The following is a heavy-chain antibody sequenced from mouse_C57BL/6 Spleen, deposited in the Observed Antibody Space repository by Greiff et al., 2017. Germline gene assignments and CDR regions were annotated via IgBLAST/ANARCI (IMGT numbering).Heavy chain of an antibody. J-gene: IGHJ2*01. Sequence: VQLQQPGAELVMPGASVKLSCKASGYTFTSYWMHWVKQRPGQGLEWIGEIDPSDSYTNYNQKFKGKSTLTVDKSSSTAYMQLSSLTSEDSAVYYCARRGDWDGDFDYWGQGTTLTVSS. CDR1: GYTFTSYW. D-gene: IGHD4-1*01. CDR2: IDPSDSYT. CDR3: ARRGDWDGDFDY. V-gene: IGHV1-69*01.